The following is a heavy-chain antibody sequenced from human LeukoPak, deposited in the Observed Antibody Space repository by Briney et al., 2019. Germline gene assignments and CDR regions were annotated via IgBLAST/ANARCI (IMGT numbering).Heavy chain of an antibody. Sequence: PGGSLRLSCAASGFTFSSYAMSWVRQAPGQGLEWVSAISGSGGSTYYAHSVKGRFTISRDNAKNSLSLPMNSLRAEDTAMYYCARRRIVVVTGITYFDYWGQGTLVTVFS. CDR2: ISGSGGST. CDR3: ARRRIVVVTGITYFDY. D-gene: IGHD2-21*02. V-gene: IGHV3-23*01. CDR1: GFTFSSYA. J-gene: IGHJ4*02.